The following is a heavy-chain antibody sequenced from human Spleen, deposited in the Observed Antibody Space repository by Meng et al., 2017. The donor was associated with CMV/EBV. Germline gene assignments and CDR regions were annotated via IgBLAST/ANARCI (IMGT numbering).Heavy chain of an antibody. D-gene: IGHD6-13*01. CDR2: INVGNGDT. V-gene: IGHV1-3*01. J-gene: IGHJ4*02. CDR1: GYIFSTYA. Sequence: CKASGYIFSTYAIHWVRQAPGQGLEWMGWINVGNGDTKYSQKFQGRVTITRDTSASIGYMEVSSLRFEDTAVYYCARDGWQQSYYFDHWGQGALVTVSS. CDR3: ARDGWQQSYYFDH.